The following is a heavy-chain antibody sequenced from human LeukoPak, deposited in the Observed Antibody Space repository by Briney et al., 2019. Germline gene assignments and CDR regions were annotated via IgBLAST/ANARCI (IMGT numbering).Heavy chain of an antibody. J-gene: IGHJ5*02. CDR3: AREREDYYDSSGYKT. V-gene: IGHV4-30-4*01. CDR2: IYYSGST. D-gene: IGHD3-22*01. CDR1: GGSISSGDYY. Sequence: SQTLSLTCTVSGGSISSGDYYWSWIRQPPGKGLEWIGYIYYSGSTYYNPSLKSRVTISVDTSKNQFSLKLRSVTAADTAVYYCAREREDYYDSSGYKTWDQGTLVTVSS.